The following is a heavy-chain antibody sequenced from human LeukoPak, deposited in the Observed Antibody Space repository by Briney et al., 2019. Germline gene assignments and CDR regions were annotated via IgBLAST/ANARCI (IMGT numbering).Heavy chain of an antibody. CDR1: VGTFSGHY. J-gene: IGHJ4*02. V-gene: IGHV4-34*01. CDR2: IDHTGKS. Sequence: SETLSLTCAVYVGTFSGHYWSWIRQAPGKGLEWIGEIDHTGKSNYKSALKSRVTISVDTSKNQFSLKLSSVTAADTAVYYCARHGKGADYWGQGTLVTVSS. CDR3: ARHGKGADY. D-gene: IGHD3-16*01.